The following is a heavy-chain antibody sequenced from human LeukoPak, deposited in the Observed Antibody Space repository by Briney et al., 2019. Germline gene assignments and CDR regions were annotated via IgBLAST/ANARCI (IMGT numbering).Heavy chain of an antibody. CDR1: GYTFTSYY. CDR3: AARGSRYFDY. V-gene: IGHV1-69*05. CDR2: IIPIFGTA. J-gene: IGHJ4*02. D-gene: IGHD3-10*01. Sequence: GASVKVSCKASGYTFTSYYMHWVRQAPGQGLEWMGGIIPIFGTANYAQKFQGRVTITTDESTSTAYMELSSLRSEDTAVYYCAARGSRYFDYWGQGTLVTVSS.